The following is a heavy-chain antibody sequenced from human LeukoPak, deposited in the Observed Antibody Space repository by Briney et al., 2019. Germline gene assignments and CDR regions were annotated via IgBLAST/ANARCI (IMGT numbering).Heavy chain of an antibody. V-gene: IGHV2-5*02. D-gene: IGHD3-22*01. CDR2: IYWDDDK. J-gene: IGHJ4*02. Sequence: ESGPTLVKPTQTLTLTCTFSGFSLGTSGVGVGWIRQPPGKALEWLALIYWDDDKRYSPSLKSRLTITKDTSKNQVVLTMTNMDPVDTATYYCARSRDRTHYYDSSGYSFDYWGQGTLVTVSS. CDR1: GFSLGTSGVG. CDR3: ARSRDRTHYYDSSGYSFDY.